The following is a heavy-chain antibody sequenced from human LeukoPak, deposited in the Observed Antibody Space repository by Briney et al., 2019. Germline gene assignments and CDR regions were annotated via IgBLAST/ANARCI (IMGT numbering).Heavy chain of an antibody. CDR3: AKEGVPLRYRYFDY. CDR2: ISSSSSYI. D-gene: IGHD3-16*01. V-gene: IGHV3-21*04. J-gene: IGHJ4*02. Sequence: PGGSLRLSCAASGFTFSSYWMHWVRQAPGKGLVWVSSISSSSSYIYYADSVKGRFTISRDNSKNTLYLQMNSLRAEDTAVYYCAKEGVPLRYRYFDYWGQGTLVTVSS. CDR1: GFTFSSYW.